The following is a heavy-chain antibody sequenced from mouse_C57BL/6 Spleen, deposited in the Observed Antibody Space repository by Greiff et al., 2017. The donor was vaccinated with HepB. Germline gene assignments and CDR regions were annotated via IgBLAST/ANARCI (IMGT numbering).Heavy chain of an antibody. CDR2: INYDGSST. CDR3: ARGGLYYDYDGVDY. V-gene: IGHV5-16*01. J-gene: IGHJ2*01. CDR1: GFTFSDYY. D-gene: IGHD2-4*01. Sequence: EVMLVESEGGLVQPGRSMKLSCTASGFTFSDYYMAWVRQVPEKGLEWVANINYDGSSTYYLDSLKSRFIISRDNAKNILYLQMSSLKSEDTATYYCARGGLYYDYDGVDYWGQGTTLTVSS.